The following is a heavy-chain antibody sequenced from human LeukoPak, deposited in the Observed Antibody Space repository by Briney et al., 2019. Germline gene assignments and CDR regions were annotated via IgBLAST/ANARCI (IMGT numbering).Heavy chain of an antibody. J-gene: IGHJ3*02. V-gene: IGHV3-33*01. D-gene: IGHD3-22*01. CDR2: IWYDGSNK. Sequence: GGSLRLSCAASGFTFSSYGMHWVRQAPGKGLEWVAVIWYDGSNKYYVDSVQGRFTISRDNSKNTLYLQMSSLRAEDTAVYYCARGDYYDSSGYYFPDAFDIWGQGAMVTVSS. CDR3: ARGDYYDSSGYYFPDAFDI. CDR1: GFTFSSYG.